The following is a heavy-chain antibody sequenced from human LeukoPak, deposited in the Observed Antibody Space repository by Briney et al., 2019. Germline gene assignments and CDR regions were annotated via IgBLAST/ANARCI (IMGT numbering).Heavy chain of an antibody. Sequence: ASVKVSCKASGHTFTSYDINWVRQATGQGLEWMGWMNPNSGNTGYAQKFQGRVTMTRNTSISTAYMELSSLRSEDTAVYYCARGPPRWEPYDYWGQGTLVTVSS. J-gene: IGHJ4*02. CDR2: MNPNSGNT. D-gene: IGHD1-26*01. CDR3: ARGPPRWEPYDY. CDR1: GHTFTSYD. V-gene: IGHV1-8*01.